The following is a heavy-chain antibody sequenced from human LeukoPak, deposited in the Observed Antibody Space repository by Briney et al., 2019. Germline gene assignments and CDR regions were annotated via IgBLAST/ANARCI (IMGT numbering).Heavy chain of an antibody. V-gene: IGHV4-39*07. CDR3: VRDTRDGYNYDAFDI. CDR2: IYYSGTG. CDR1: GGSISSSSDY. Sequence: SETLSLTCTVSGGSISSSSDYWGWIRQPPGKGLEWIGSIYYSGTGNYNPSLKSRVTISVDTSENQFSLKLSSVTAADTAVYYCVRDTRDGYNYDAFDIWGQGTMVTVSS. J-gene: IGHJ3*02. D-gene: IGHD5-24*01.